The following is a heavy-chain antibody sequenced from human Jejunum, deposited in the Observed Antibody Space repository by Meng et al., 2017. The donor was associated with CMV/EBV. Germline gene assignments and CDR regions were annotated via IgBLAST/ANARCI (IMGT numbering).Heavy chain of an antibody. V-gene: IGHV3-21*01. CDR2: ISGRTPYI. J-gene: IGHJ4*02. Sequence: LKISCAASGFTFSAYGMNWVRQAPGKGLEWVSLISGRTPYIYYADSVKGRFTISRDNAKNSVYLQMNSLRAEDTAVYYCARGVFDSWGQGTLVTVSS. CDR3: ARGVFDS. D-gene: IGHD2-8*01. CDR1: GFTFSAYG.